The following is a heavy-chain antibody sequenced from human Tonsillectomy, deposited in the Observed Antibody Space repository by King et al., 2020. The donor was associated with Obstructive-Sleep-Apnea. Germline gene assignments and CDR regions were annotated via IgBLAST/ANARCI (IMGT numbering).Heavy chain of an antibody. J-gene: IGHJ3*02. Sequence: VQLVESGGGLVQPGGSLRLSCAASGFTFSSYSMNWVRQSPGKGLEWVSYISRSSSTIYYADSVKGRFTISRDNAKNSLYLQMNSLRAEDTAVYYCARETAFGDAFDIWGQGTMVTVSS. D-gene: IGHD2/OR15-2a*01. CDR1: GFTFSSYS. CDR3: ARETAFGDAFDI. V-gene: IGHV3-48*04. CDR2: ISRSSSTI.